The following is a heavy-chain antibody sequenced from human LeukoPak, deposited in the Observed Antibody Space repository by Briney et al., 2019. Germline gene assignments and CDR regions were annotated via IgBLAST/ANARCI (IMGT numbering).Heavy chain of an antibody. D-gene: IGHD5-12*01. CDR1: GFTFSSYA. CDR2: IIASGSSI. CDR3: AKDQAWLRFDY. J-gene: IGHJ4*02. Sequence: GGSLRLSCAASGFTFSSYAMTWVRQAPGKGLEWVSVIIASGSSIYYADSVKGRFTISRENSKNTLYLQMNSLRAEDTAVYYCAKDQAWLRFDYWGQGTLVTVSS. V-gene: IGHV3-23*01.